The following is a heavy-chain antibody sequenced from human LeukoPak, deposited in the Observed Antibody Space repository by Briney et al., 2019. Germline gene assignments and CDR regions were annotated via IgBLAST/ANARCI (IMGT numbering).Heavy chain of an antibody. CDR2: IYYSGST. CDR1: GGSISSYY. CDR3: ARVSVAIAARPGYFDY. Sequence: SETLSLTCTVSGGSISSYYWSWIRQPPGKGLEWIGYIYYSGSTNYNPSLKSRVTISVDTSKNQFSLKLSSVTAADTAVYYCARVSVAIAARPGYFDYWGQGTLVTVSS. V-gene: IGHV4-59*01. J-gene: IGHJ4*02. D-gene: IGHD6-6*01.